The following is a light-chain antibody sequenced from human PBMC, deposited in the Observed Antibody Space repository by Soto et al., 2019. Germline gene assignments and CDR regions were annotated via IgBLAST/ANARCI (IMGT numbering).Light chain of an antibody. Sequence: QSVLTQPPSVSGAPGQRVIISCTGSSSNIGTGYDVHWYQQLPGTAPKLLIYANTNRPSGVPDRFSASNSGTSASLAITGLQAEDEAEYYCQSYDSSRNGRVFGGGTKLTVL. CDR3: QSYDSSRNGRV. CDR2: ANT. V-gene: IGLV1-40*01. CDR1: SSNIGTGYD. J-gene: IGLJ3*02.